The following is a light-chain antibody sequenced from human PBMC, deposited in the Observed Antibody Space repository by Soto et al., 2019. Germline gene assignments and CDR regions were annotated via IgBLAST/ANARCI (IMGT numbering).Light chain of an antibody. Sequence: QSVLSQPHSVSGAPGQKVTISCTGSSSNLGAGYDVHWYQQLPQRAPRLLIFGNSIRPSGVPDRFSGSKSGTSASLTISGLQAEDEADYYCQSYDNELKVLFGGGTKVTVL. CDR3: QSYDNELKVL. CDR2: GNS. J-gene: IGLJ2*01. V-gene: IGLV1-40*01. CDR1: SSNLGAGYD.